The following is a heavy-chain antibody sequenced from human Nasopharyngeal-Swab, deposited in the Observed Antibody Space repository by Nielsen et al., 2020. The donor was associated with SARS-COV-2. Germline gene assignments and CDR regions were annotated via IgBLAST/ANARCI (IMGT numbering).Heavy chain of an antibody. J-gene: IGHJ6*02. CDR2: IYYSGST. CDR3: ARDIAAAGEAYYYYGMDV. Sequence: SETLSLTCTVSGGSISSYYWSWIRQPPGKGLEWIGYIYYSGSTNYNPSLKSRVTISVDTSKNQFSLKLSSVTAADTAVYYCARDIAAAGEAYYYYGMDVRGQGTTVTVSS. D-gene: IGHD6-13*01. V-gene: IGHV4-59*12. CDR1: GGSISSYY.